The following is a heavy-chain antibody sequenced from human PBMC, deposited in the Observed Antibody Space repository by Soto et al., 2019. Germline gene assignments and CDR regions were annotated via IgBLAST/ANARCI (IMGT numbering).Heavy chain of an antibody. CDR3: ARQRFTSLTQQRYYYYYYGMDV. D-gene: IGHD3-10*01. J-gene: IGHJ6*02. V-gene: IGHV4-39*01. Sequence: SETLSLTSSVSGGNISSSSYYWSWIRKHTRKGLEGIGSIYYSGSTYYKRSVKSRVTISVDKAKNKLSMKLSTVNAGNTGVEYCARQRFTSLTQQRYYYYYYGMDVWGHRTTVTVSS. CDR1: GGNISSSSYY. CDR2: IYYSGST.